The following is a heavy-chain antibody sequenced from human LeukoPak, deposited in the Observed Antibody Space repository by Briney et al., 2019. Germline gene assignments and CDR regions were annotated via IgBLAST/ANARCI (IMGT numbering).Heavy chain of an antibody. D-gene: IGHD3-10*01. V-gene: IGHV6-1*01. CDR1: GDSVSGSPAV. CDR3: ARGAVRGGTNFDY. CDR2: AYYRSKWYI. J-gene: IGHJ4*02. Sequence: SQTLSLTCAISGDSVSGSPAVWNWIRQSPSRGHERLGRAYYRSKWYIDYAVSVKGRITITPDTSKNQFSLQLNSVTPEDTAVYYCARGAVRGGTNFDYWGQGTLLTVSS.